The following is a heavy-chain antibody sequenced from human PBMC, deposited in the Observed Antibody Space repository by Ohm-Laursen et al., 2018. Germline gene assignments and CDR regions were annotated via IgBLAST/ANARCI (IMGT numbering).Heavy chain of an antibody. D-gene: IGHD3-16*02. V-gene: IGHV3-30*03. J-gene: IGHJ1*01. Sequence: SLRLSCSASGFTFSSYGMHWVRQAPGKGLEWVAVISYDGSNKYYADSVKGRFTISRDNSKNTLYLQMNGLRAEDTAVYYCASAYIVERSIQHWGQGTLVTVSS. CDR3: ASAYIVERSIQH. CDR2: ISYDGSNK. CDR1: GFTFSSYG.